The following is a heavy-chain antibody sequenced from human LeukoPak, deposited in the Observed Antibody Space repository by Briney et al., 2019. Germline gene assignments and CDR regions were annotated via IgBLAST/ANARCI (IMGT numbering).Heavy chain of an antibody. J-gene: IGHJ5*02. CDR2: IRYDGSNK. D-gene: IGHD2-2*02. Sequence: GGSLRLSCAASGFTFSSYGMHWVRQAPGKGLEWVAFIRYDGSNKYYADSVKGRFTISRDNSKNTLYLQMNSLRAEDTAVYYCAKGQLGYCSSTSCYSWFDPWGQGTLVTVSS. CDR3: AKGQLGYCSSTSCYSWFDP. CDR1: GFTFSSYG. V-gene: IGHV3-30*02.